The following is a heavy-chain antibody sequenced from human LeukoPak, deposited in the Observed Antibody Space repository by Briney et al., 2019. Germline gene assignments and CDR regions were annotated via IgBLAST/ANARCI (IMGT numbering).Heavy chain of an antibody. Sequence: GESLKISCKGSGYSFNSYWIGWVRQMPGKGLEWMGIIYPGDSDTKYGPSFQGQVTISVDKSISTAYLQWNSLKASDTAIYYCTRSITMVRGVLITGLNWFDPWGQGTLVTVSS. V-gene: IGHV5-51*01. D-gene: IGHD3-10*01. J-gene: IGHJ5*02. CDR1: GYSFNSYW. CDR3: TRSITMVRGVLITGLNWFDP. CDR2: IYPGDSDT.